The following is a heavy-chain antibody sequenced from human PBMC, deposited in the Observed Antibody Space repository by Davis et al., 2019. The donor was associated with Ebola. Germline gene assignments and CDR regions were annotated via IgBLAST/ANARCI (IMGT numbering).Heavy chain of an antibody. CDR2: ISSGGNFI. CDR1: GFTFSMYS. CDR3: ARDFYQAVGNSGFDA. V-gene: IGHV3-21*01. J-gene: IGHJ4*01. D-gene: IGHD4-23*01. Sequence: GESPKTPCAATGFTFSMYSMNWVRQAPGKGLEWVSSISSGGNFIDYADSLKGRFTISRDNAKNSLYLQIHSLSPEDTAIYYCARDFYQAVGNSGFDAWGQGTLVTVSS.